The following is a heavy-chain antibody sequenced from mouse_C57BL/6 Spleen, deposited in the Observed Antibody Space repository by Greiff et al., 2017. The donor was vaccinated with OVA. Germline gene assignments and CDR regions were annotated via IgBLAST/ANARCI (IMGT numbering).Heavy chain of an antibody. CDR3: ASYYGSSYYAMDY. CDR1: GFSLTSYG. Sequence: QVQLQQSGPGLVQPSQSLSIPCTVSGFSLTSYGVHWVRQSPGKGLEWLGVIWSGGSTDYNAAFISRLSISKDNSKSQVFFKMNSLQADDTAIYYCASYYGSSYYAMDYWGQGTSVTVSS. V-gene: IGHV2-2*01. CDR2: IWSGGST. D-gene: IGHD1-1*01. J-gene: IGHJ4*01.